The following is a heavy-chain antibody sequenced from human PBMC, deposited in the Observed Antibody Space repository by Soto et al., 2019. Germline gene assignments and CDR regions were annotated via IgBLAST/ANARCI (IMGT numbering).Heavy chain of an antibody. V-gene: IGHV4-39*01. Sequence: SETLSLTCTVSGGSISSSSYYWGWIRQPPGKGLEWIGSIYYSGSTYYNPSLKSRVTISVDTSKNQFSLKLSSVTAADTAVYYCARHVNLLLWFGELFGAFDIWGQGTMVTVSS. CDR2: IYYSGST. CDR3: ARHVNLLLWFGELFGAFDI. CDR1: GGSISSSSYY. J-gene: IGHJ3*02. D-gene: IGHD3-10*01.